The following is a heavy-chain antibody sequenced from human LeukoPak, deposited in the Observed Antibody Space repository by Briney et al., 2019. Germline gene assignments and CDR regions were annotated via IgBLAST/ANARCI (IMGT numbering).Heavy chain of an antibody. CDR3: ARGGGAAADYSYYYMDV. J-gene: IGHJ6*03. V-gene: IGHV1-18*01. CDR2: ISAYNGNT. D-gene: IGHD6-13*01. CDR1: GYTFTSYG. Sequence: ASVKVSCXASGYTFTSYGITWVRQAHGQGFEWMGWISAYNGNTNYAQKLQGRVTMTTDTSTSTAYMELRSLRSDDTAVYYCARGGGAAADYSYYYMDVWGKGTTVTVSS.